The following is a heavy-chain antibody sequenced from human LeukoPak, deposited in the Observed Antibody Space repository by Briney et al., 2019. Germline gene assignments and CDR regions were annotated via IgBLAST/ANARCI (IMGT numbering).Heavy chain of an antibody. V-gene: IGHV3-7*03. J-gene: IGHJ4*02. CDR2: INEDEREK. D-gene: IGHD2-15*01. CDR1: GFSLSSYW. Sequence: GGSLRLSCAASGFSLSSYWMSWVRQAPGKGLEWVATINEDEREKYYVASVKGRFTISRDNSKNTLYLQMNSLRAEDTAVYYCAKGHPLPFDYWGRGTLVTVSS. CDR3: AKGHPLPFDY.